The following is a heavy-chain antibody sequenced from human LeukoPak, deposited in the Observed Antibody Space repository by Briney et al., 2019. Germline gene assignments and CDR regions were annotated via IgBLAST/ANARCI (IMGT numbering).Heavy chain of an antibody. CDR1: GYTFTDHY. D-gene: IGHD6-19*01. Sequence: ASVKVSCKALGYTFTDHYFHWLRQAPGQGIEWMGWIHPGRGDTNIAQKFQGRVSLTRDMSISTAYMELSRLRSDDTAVYYCAREGSSGWYLGAFDIWGQGTMVTVSS. J-gene: IGHJ3*02. V-gene: IGHV1-2*02. CDR3: AREGSSGWYLGAFDI. CDR2: IHPGRGDT.